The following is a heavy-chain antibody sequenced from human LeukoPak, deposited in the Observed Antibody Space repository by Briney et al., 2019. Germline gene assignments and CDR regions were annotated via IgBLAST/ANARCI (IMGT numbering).Heavy chain of an antibody. D-gene: IGHD3-10*01. CDR2: IDWDDDR. V-gene: IGHV2-70*11. CDR1: GFSLNTRGMC. Sequence: SGPALFNTPQTLTLTFTFSGFSLNTRGMCVSWIRQPPGKALEWLARIDWDDDRYYSTSLKTRLTISKDPSKNQVVLTMTNIDPVDTATYYCARVNTMVRGVPIYYYYMDVWGKGTTVTVSS. CDR3: ARVNTMVRGVPIYYYYMDV. J-gene: IGHJ6*03.